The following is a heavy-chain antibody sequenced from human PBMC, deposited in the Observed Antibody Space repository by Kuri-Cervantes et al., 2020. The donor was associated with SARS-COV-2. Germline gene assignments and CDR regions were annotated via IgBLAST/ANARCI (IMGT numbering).Heavy chain of an antibody. CDR2: IYTSGST. D-gene: IGHD7-27*01. CDR3: ARASKLGAFDY. J-gene: IGHJ4*02. Sequence: GSLRLSCAVYGGSFSGYYWSWIRQPAGKGLEWIGRIYTSGSTNYNPSLKSRVTMSVDTSKNQFSLKLSSVTAADTAVYYCARASKLGAFDYWGQGTLVTVSS. V-gene: IGHV4-59*10. CDR1: GGSFSGYY.